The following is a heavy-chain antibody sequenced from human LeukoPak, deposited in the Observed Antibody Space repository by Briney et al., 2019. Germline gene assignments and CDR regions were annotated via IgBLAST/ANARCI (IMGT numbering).Heavy chain of an antibody. D-gene: IGHD3-16*01. CDR2: ISSSSSTI. V-gene: IGHV3-48*03. Sequence: GGSLRLSCAASGFTFSSYEMNWVRQAPGMGLEWVSYISSSSSTIYYADSVKGRFTISRDNAKNSLYLQMNSLRAEDTAVYYCARYAFIGGFDYWGQGTLVTVSS. J-gene: IGHJ4*02. CDR1: GFTFSSYE. CDR3: ARYAFIGGFDY.